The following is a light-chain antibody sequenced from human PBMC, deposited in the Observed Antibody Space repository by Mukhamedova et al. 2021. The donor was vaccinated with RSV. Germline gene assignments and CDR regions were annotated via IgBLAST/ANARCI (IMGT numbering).Light chain of an antibody. CDR3: QQYDILPRV. CDR2: DAS. CDR1: SSY. J-gene: IGKJ3*01. V-gene: IGKV1-33*01. Sequence: SSYKQWYQRRVHGKAPKLLIYDASNLETGVPSRFSGSGSGTDFTFTISSLQPEDIATYYCQQYDILPRVFGPGTKVDI.